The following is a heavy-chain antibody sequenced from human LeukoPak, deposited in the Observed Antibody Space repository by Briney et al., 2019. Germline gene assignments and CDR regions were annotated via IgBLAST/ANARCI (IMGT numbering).Heavy chain of an antibody. D-gene: IGHD3-22*01. CDR2: ISSSSSTI. CDR3: ARGLGELWADDSGYTAPGP. J-gene: IGHJ5*02. Sequence: GGSLRLSCAASGFTFSSYSMNWVRQAPGKGLEWVSYISSSSSTIYYADSVKGRFTISRDNSKNTLYLQMNSLRAEDTAVYYCARGLGELWADDSGYTAPGPWGQGTLVTVSS. V-gene: IGHV3-48*01. CDR1: GFTFSSYS.